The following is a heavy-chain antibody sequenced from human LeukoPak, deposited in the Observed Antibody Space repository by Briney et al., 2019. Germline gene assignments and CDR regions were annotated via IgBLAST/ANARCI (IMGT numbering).Heavy chain of an antibody. CDR2: IFTSGIT. Sequence: SETLSLTCTVSGDSITSGRHYWSWIRQPAGKGREWLGRIFTSGITTYSTALKSRVTISLDTSQNQFSLKLSSVTAADTAVYYCARGGTLYNNNYWGQGTLVTVSS. D-gene: IGHD3-10*01. V-gene: IGHV4-61*02. CDR1: GDSITSGRHY. J-gene: IGHJ4*02. CDR3: ARGGTLYNNNY.